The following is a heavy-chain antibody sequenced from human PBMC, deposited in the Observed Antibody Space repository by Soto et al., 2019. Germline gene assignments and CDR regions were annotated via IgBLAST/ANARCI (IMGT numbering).Heavy chain of an antibody. D-gene: IGHD2-2*01. CDR1: GGTFSSYA. J-gene: IGHJ6*02. CDR2: IIPIFGTA. Sequence: SVKVSCKASGGTFSSYAISWVRQAPGQGLEWMGGIIPIFGTANYAQKFQGRVTITADESTSTAYMELSSLRSEDTAVYYCARSGIVVVPAAKLYGMDVWSQGTTVTVSS. V-gene: IGHV1-69*13. CDR3: ARSGIVVVPAAKLYGMDV.